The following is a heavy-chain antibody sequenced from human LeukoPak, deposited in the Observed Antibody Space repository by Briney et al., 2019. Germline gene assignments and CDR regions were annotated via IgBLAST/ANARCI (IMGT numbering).Heavy chain of an antibody. J-gene: IGHJ4*02. CDR2: ISAYNGNT. Sequence: EASVKVSCKASGYTFTSYGISWVRQAPGQGLEWMGWISAYNGNTNYAQKLQGRVTMTTDTSTSTAYMELRSLRSDDTAVYYCARIWFDGDYAGYFDYWGQGTLVTVSS. V-gene: IGHV1-18*04. CDR3: ARIWFDGDYAGYFDY. D-gene: IGHD4-17*01. CDR1: GYTFTSYG.